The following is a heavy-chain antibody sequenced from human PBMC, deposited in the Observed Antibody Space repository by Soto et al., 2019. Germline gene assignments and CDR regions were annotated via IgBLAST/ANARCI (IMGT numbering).Heavy chain of an antibody. CDR1: GFTFSSYS. Sequence: PGGSLRLSCAASGFTFSSYSMNWVRQAPGKGLEWVSSISSSSSYIYYADSVKGRFTISRDNAKNSLYLQMNSLRAEDTAVYYCASQYCSGVSCYFLPMTDYWGQGTLVTLSS. CDR3: ASQYCSGVSCYFLPMTDY. CDR2: ISSSSSYI. J-gene: IGHJ4*02. V-gene: IGHV3-21*01. D-gene: IGHD2-15*01.